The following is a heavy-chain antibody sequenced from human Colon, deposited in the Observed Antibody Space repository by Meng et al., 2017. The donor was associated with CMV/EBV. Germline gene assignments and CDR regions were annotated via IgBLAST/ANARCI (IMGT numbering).Heavy chain of an antibody. CDR3: ARGDPGGSYYGLNYYYGMDV. V-gene: IGHV4-59*01. J-gene: IGHJ6*02. Sequence: SETLSLTCTVSGGSITSYYWSWIRQPPGKGLEWIGDIYYSGSTNYNPSLKSRVTISVDTSKNQFSLKLSSVTAADTAVYYCARGDPGGSYYGLNYYYGMDVWGQGTTVTVSS. D-gene: IGHD1-26*01. CDR2: IYYSGST. CDR1: GGSITSYY.